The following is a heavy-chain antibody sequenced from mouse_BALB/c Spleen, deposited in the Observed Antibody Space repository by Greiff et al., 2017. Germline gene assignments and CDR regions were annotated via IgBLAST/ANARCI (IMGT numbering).Heavy chain of an antibody. D-gene: IGHD1-1*01. Sequence: EVHLVESGGGLVKLGGSLKLSCAASGFTFSSYYMSWVRQTPEKRLELVAAINSNGGSTYYPDTVKGRFTISRDNAKNTLYLQMSSLKSEDTALYYCARGNYYGSSYEYFDYWGQGTTLTVSS. CDR2: INSNGGST. CDR1: GFTFSSYY. V-gene: IGHV5-6-2*01. CDR3: ARGNYYGSSYEYFDY. J-gene: IGHJ2*01.